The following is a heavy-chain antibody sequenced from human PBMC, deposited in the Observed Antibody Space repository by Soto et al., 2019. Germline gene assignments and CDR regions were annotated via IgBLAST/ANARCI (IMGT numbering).Heavy chain of an antibody. J-gene: IGHJ4*02. CDR3: GRGRSGQIVVFY. D-gene: IGHD1-26*01. CDR2: IGPESGAT. CDR1: GYTFTGHY. Sequence: ASVKVSCKASGYTFTGHYIHWVRQAPEQGPEWMGEIGPESGATRYAQRFQGRVTMTRDMSITTIYMELNNLSPDDTAVYYCGRGRSGQIVVFYWGQGTPVTVSS. V-gene: IGHV1-2*02.